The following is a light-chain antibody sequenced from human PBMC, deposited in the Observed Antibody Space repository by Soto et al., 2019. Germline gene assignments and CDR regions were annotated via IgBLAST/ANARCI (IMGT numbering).Light chain of an antibody. V-gene: IGKV1-5*03. CDR2: RTS. Sequence: DIQMTQSPSTLSASVGDRVTITCRASQSVSSSLAWYQQKPGKAPRLLIYRTSTLENGVPSRFSGSGSGTEFTLTISSLRPDDFATYYCQQDNSYSPFTFGQGTKLEI. CDR1: QSVSSS. J-gene: IGKJ2*01. CDR3: QQDNSYSPFT.